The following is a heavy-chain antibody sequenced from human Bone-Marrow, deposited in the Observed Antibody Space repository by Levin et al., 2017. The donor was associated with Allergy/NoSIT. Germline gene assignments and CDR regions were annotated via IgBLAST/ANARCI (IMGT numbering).Heavy chain of an antibody. V-gene: IGHV3-74*01. CDR3: ARFRGCSGDSCYPFDY. CDR2: INGDGNIV. CDR1: GFIFNTYW. J-gene: IGHJ4*02. D-gene: IGHD2-15*01. Sequence: PGGSLRLSCAASGFIFNTYWMHWVRQAPGKGLMWVSRINGDGNIVAYADSVKGRFTISRDNAKNTLYLQMSSLRVDDTAVYYCARFRGCSGDSCYPFDYWGQGTLVTVSS.